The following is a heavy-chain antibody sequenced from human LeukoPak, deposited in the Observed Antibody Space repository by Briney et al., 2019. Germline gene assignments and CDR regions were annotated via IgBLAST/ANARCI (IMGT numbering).Heavy chain of an antibody. V-gene: IGHV3-30*18. CDR3: AKDTGWLGYYGPYYYYYGMDV. D-gene: IGHD3-22*01. CDR2: ISYDGSNK. Sequence: GRSLRLSCAASGFTFSSYGMHWVRQAPGKGLEWVAVISYDGSNKYYADSVKGRFTISRDNSKNTLYLQMNSLRAEDTAVYYCAKDTGWLGYYGPYYYYYGMDVWGQGTTVTVSS. CDR1: GFTFSSYG. J-gene: IGHJ6*02.